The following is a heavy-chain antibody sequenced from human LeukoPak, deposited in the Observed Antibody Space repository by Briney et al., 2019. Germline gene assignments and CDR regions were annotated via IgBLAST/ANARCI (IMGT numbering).Heavy chain of an antibody. CDR1: GFTFSSYA. D-gene: IGHD5-12*01. J-gene: IGHJ4*02. Sequence: GGSLRLSCAASGFTFSSYAMSWVRQAPGKGLEWVSAISGSGGSTYYAASVKGRFTISRDNSKNTLYLQMNSLRAEDTAVYYCAKDLVATIGTFDYWGQGTLVTVSS. CDR3: AKDLVATIGTFDY. CDR2: ISGSGGST. V-gene: IGHV3-23*01.